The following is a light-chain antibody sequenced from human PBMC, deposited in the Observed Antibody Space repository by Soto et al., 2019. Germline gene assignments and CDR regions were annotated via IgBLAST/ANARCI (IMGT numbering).Light chain of an antibody. Sequence: EIVMTQSPGTLSLSPGERATLSCRASQSVSSRLAWYQQKPGQAPRLLISGASSRATGIPDRFSGSGSGTDFTLTISRLGPEDFAVYYCQQYGSSPTTFGQGTKVDIK. CDR1: QSVSSR. V-gene: IGKV3-20*01. CDR3: QQYGSSPTT. CDR2: GAS. J-gene: IGKJ1*01.